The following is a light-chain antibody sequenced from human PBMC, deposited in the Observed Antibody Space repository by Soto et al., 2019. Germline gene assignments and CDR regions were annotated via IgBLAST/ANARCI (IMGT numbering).Light chain of an antibody. CDR1: QSVSSN. CDR3: QQYNNWHPLT. V-gene: IGKV3-15*01. CDR2: GAS. Sequence: EIVMTQSPATLSVSPGERATLSCRASQSVSSNLAWYQQKPGQAPRLLIYGASTRATGIPARFSGSGSGTEFPLTISSLQSEDFAVYYCQQYNNWHPLTFGGGTKVEIK. J-gene: IGKJ4*01.